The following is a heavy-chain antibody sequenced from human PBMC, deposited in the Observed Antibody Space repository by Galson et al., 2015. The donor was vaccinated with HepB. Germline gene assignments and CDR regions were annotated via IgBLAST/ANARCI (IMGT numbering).Heavy chain of an antibody. CDR3: AKVGHIATIPVQFDY. V-gene: IGHV3-30*02. Sequence: SLRLSCAASGFTFSSYGMHWVRQAPGKGLEWVAFIRYDGSNKYYADSVKGRFTISRDNSKNTLYLQMNSLRAEDTAVYYCAKVGHIATIPVQFDYWGQGTLVTVSS. D-gene: IGHD5-18*01. CDR1: GFTFSSYG. J-gene: IGHJ4*02. CDR2: IRYDGSNK.